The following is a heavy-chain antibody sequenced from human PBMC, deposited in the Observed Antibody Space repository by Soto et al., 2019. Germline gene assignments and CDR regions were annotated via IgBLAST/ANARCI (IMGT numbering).Heavy chain of an antibody. CDR3: ARDGGGIVATLDY. Sequence: SLRLSCAASGFTFSSYSMNWVRQAPGKGLEWVSYISSSSSTIYYADSVKGRFTISRDNAKNSLYLQVNSLRAEDTAVYYCARDGGGIVATLDYWGQGTLVTVSS. CDR1: GFTFSSYS. J-gene: IGHJ4*02. D-gene: IGHD5-12*01. CDR2: ISSSSSTI. V-gene: IGHV3-48*01.